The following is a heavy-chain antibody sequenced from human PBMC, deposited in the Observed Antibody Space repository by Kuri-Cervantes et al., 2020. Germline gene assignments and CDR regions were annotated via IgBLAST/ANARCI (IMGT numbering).Heavy chain of an antibody. CDR1: GGPFSGYY. CDR3: ARGFHGGAAAATDYFDY. J-gene: IGHJ4*02. V-gene: IGHV4-34*01. CDR2: INHSGST. Sequence: SETLSLTCAVYGGPFSGYYWSWIRQPPGKGLEWIGEINHSGSTNYNPSLKSRVTISVDTSKNQFSLKLSSVTAADTAVYYCARGFHGGAAAATDYFDYWGQGTLVTVSS. D-gene: IGHD2-2*01.